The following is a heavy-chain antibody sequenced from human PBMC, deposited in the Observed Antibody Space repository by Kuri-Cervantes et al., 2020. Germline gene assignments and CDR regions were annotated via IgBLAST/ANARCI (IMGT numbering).Heavy chain of an antibody. V-gene: IGHV3-30*18. CDR2: ISYDGSNK. CDR1: GFTFSSYG. D-gene: IGHD6-13*01. CDR3: AKLAAAGTGIFDY. J-gene: IGHJ4*02. Sequence: GESLKISCAASGFTFSSYGMHRVRQAPGKGLEWVAVISYDGSNKYYADSVKGRFTISRDNSKNTLYLQMNSLRAEDTAEYYCAKLAAAGTGIFDYWGQGTLVTVSS.